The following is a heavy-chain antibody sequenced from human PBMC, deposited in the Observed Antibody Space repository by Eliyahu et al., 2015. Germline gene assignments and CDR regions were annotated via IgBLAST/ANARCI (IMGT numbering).Heavy chain of an antibody. J-gene: IGHJ4*02. D-gene: IGHD6-19*01. V-gene: IGHV3-33*01. CDR3: ARDRGYSSGWCDY. CDR2: IWYDGSNK. Sequence: GKGLEWVAVIWYDGSNKYYADSVKGRFTISRDNSKNTLYLQMNSLRAEDTAVYYCARDRGYSSGWCDYWGQGTLVTVSS.